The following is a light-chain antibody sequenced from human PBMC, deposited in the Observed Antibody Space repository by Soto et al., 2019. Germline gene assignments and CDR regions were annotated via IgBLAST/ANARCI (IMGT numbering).Light chain of an antibody. CDR2: WAS. J-gene: IGKJ4*01. CDR3: QQYYSTPST. Sequence: DIVMTQSPDSLAVSLGERANINCKSSQSVLYSSNNKNYLAWYQQKPGQPPKLLIYWASTRESGVPDRFSGSGSGTAVTLTISSLPAEDVAVSYCQQYYSTPSTFGGGTKVEIK. V-gene: IGKV4-1*01. CDR1: QSVLYSSNNKNY.